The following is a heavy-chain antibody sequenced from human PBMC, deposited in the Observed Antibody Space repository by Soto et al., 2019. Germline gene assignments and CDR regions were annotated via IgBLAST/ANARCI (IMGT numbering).Heavy chain of an antibody. CDR1: GFTFSSYA. CDR3: SYSGSYYKLVPFDY. CDR2: ISGSGGST. D-gene: IGHD1-26*01. J-gene: IGHJ4*02. V-gene: IGHV3-23*01. Sequence: GGSLILSCAASGFTFSSYAMSWVRQAPGKGLEWVSAISGSGGSTYYADSVKGRFTISRDNSKNTLYLQMNSLRAEDTAVYYCSYSGSYYKLVPFDYWGQGTLVTVSS.